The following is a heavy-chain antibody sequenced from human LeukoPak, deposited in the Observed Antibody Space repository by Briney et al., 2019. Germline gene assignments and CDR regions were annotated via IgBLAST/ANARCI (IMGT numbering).Heavy chain of an antibody. V-gene: IGHV1-2*02. J-gene: IGHJ4*02. CDR3: ARGHSSLRLYYFDY. CDR1: GYTFTGYY. Sequence: GASVKVSCKASGYTFTGYYMHWVRQAPGQGLEWMGWINPNSGGTNYAQKFEGRVTMTRDTSIGTADMELSSLTSEDTAVYYCARGHSSLRLYYFDYWGQGTLVTVSS. D-gene: IGHD6-6*01. CDR2: INPNSGGT.